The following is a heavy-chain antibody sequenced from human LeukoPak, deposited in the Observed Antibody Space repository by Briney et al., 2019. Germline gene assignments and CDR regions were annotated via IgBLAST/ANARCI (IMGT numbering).Heavy chain of an antibody. CDR1: YY. D-gene: IGHD3-9*01. CDR3: ARSTSTMTAYVY. V-gene: IGHV4-61*03. J-gene: IGHJ4*02. Sequence: YYWXWIRQPPGXGXEWVGYISYSGSTNYNSSLQSRVTISVDTSKSHFSLKLASVTAADTAVYYCARSTSTMTAYVYWGQGILVTVSS. CDR2: ISYSGST.